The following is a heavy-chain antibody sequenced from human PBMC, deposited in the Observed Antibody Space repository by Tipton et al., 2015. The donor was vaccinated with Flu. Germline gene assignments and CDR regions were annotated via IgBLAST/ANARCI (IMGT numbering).Heavy chain of an antibody. CDR1: GYSFINYW. D-gene: IGHD2-8*01. V-gene: IGHV5-51*01. J-gene: IGHJ2*01. CDR2: IYPGDSDT. CDR3: VRHPYCTNAVCPPGYWYFDL. Sequence: VQLVQSGAEVKKPGESLKIPCKASGYSFINYWVGWVRQMPGKGLEWMGIIYPGDSDTRYSPSFQGRVTISADKSISTAYLQWSSLKTSDSAMYYCVRHPYCTNAVCPPGYWYFDLWGRGTLFTVSS.